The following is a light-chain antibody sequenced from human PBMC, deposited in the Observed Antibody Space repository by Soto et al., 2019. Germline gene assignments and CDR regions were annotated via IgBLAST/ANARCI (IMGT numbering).Light chain of an antibody. CDR3: QQYNNWPIT. CDR1: QSIGSW. V-gene: IGKV1-5*01. Sequence: DIKMTQSPSTLSESFGDKVTIPCLASQSIGSWLAWYQQKLGRAPRLLIYDASSLESGVPSRFSGSGSGTEFTLTISSLQSEDFAVYYCQQYNNWPITFGQGTRLEIK. CDR2: DAS. J-gene: IGKJ5*01.